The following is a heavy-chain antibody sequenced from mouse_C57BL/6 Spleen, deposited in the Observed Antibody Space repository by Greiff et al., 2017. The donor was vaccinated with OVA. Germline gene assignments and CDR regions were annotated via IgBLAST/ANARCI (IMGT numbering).Heavy chain of an antibody. V-gene: IGHV1-55*01. CDR2: IYPGSGST. J-gene: IGHJ3*01. CDR3: ARRGGYDVSWFAY. Sequence: VQLQQPGAELVKPGASVKMSCKASGYTFTSYWITWVKQRPGQGLEWIGDIYPGSGSTNYNEKFKSKATLTVDTSSSTAYMQLSSLTSEDSAVYYCARRGGYDVSWFAYWGQGTLVTVSA. CDR1: GYTFTSYW. D-gene: IGHD2-2*01.